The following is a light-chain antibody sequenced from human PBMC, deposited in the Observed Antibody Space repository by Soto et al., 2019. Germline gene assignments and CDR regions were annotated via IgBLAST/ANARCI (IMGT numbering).Light chain of an antibody. J-gene: IGKJ2*01. CDR3: QQSVSIPYT. Sequence: DIQMTQSPSSLSALIGDRVTITCRTSHTISTNLNWYHQKPGQAPNLLIYAASSLQSGVPSGFSGSGSGTDFTLTITSLQPDDFATYYCQQSVSIPYTFGQGTKLQIK. CDR1: HTISTN. CDR2: AAS. V-gene: IGKV1-39*01.